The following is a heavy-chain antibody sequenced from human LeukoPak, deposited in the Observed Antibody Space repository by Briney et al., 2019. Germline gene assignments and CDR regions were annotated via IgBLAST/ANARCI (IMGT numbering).Heavy chain of an antibody. Sequence: SGGSPRLSCAASGFTFSSYWMSWVRQAPGKGLEWVANIKQDGSEKYYVDSVKGRFTISRDNAKNSLYLQMNSLRAEDTAVYYCARDGGSYYYAFDYWGQGTLVTVSS. D-gene: IGHD1-26*01. V-gene: IGHV3-7*01. CDR2: IKQDGSEK. CDR3: ARDGGSYYYAFDY. CDR1: GFTFSSYW. J-gene: IGHJ4*02.